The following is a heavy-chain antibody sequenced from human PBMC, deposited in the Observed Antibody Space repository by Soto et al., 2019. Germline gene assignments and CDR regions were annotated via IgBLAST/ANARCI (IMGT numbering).Heavy chain of an antibody. Sequence: PGGSLRLSCAASGFTFSSYAMHWVRQAPGKGLEWVAVISYDGSNKYYADSVKGRFTISRDNSKNTLYLQMNSLRAEDTAVYYCARNTIFGVVSYYGMDVWGQGTTVTVSS. CDR1: GFTFSSYA. D-gene: IGHD3-3*01. CDR2: ISYDGSNK. CDR3: ARNTIFGVVSYYGMDV. J-gene: IGHJ6*02. V-gene: IGHV3-30-3*01.